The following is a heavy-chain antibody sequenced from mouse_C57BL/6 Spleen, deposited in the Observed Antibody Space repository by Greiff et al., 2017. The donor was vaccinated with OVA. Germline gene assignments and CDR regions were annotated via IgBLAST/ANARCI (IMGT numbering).Heavy chain of an antibody. D-gene: IGHD1-1*01. V-gene: IGHV1-81*01. Sequence: VQLQQSGAELARPGASVKLSCKASGYTFTSYGISWVKQRTGQGLEWIGEIYPRSGNTYYNEKFKGKATLTADKSSSIAYMELRSLTSEDSAVYFCAGRPPVFYYVSSSSYWYFDVWGTGTTVTVSS. CDR1: GYTFTSYG. CDR3: AGRPPVFYYVSSSSYWYFDV. CDR2: IYPRSGNT. J-gene: IGHJ1*03.